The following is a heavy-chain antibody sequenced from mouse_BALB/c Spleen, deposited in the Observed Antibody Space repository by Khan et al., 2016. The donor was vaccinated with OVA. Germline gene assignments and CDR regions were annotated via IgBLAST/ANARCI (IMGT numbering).Heavy chain of an antibody. J-gene: IGHJ4*01. CDR3: ARWGGNYPSYAMDY. V-gene: IGHV1S56*01. D-gene: IGHD2-1*01. CDR1: GYTFTSYY. Sequence: VQLQQFGPELVKPGASVRISCKASGYTFTSYYIHWVKQRPGQGLEWIGWIYPGNVNTKYNEKFKGKATLTADTSSSTAYMQLSSLTSEDSAVYVCARWGGNYPSYAMDYWGQGTSVTVSS. CDR2: IYPGNVNT.